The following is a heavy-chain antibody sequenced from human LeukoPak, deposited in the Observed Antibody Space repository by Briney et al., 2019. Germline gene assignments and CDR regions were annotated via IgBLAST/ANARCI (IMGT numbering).Heavy chain of an antibody. CDR1: GFTFSSYS. CDR3: VRPSDTSGRLYWYFDL. J-gene: IGHJ2*01. D-gene: IGHD3-22*01. V-gene: IGHV3-21*01. CDR2: ISSSSSYI. Sequence: PGGSLRLSCAASGFTFSSYSMNWVRQAPGKWLEWVSSISSSSSYIYYADSVKGRFTISRDNAKNSLYLQMNSLRAEDTAVYYCVRPSDTSGRLYWYFDLWGRGTLVTVSS.